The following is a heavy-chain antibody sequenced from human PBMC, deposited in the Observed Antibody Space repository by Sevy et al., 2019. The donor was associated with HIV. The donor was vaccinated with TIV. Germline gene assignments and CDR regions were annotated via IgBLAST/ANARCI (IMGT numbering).Heavy chain of an antibody. J-gene: IGHJ6*02. Sequence: GGSLRLSCAASGFTFSSYTMNWVRQAPGKGLEWVAVMSYNGNKKYNEDSVKGRFTISRDDSKNTLYLQMNRLRVEDTAVHYCAREGFLTGGLIDSYGMDVWGQGTTVTVS. CDR2: MSYNGNKK. CDR1: GFTFSSYT. CDR3: AREGFLTGGLIDSYGMDV. V-gene: IGHV3-30*04. D-gene: IGHD3-16*02.